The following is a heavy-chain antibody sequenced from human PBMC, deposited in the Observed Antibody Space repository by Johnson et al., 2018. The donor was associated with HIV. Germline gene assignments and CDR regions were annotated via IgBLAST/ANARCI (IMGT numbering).Heavy chain of an antibody. CDR3: ARAGARAFDI. D-gene: IGHD1-26*01. V-gene: IGHV3-33*01. CDR1: GFIFRSYG. Sequence: QVQLVESGGGVVQPGRSLRLSCAASGFIFRSYGMDWVRQAPGKGLEWVAVIWSDGSNKYYTDSVKGRFTISRDNSKNTLYLQMNSLRAEDTAVYYCARAGARAFDIWGQGTMVTVSS. CDR2: IWSDGSNK. J-gene: IGHJ3*02.